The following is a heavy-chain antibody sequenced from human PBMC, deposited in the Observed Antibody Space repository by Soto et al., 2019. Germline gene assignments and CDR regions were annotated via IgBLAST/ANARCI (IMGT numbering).Heavy chain of an antibody. D-gene: IGHD5-12*01. Sequence: EVQLLESGGGLVQPGGSLILSCAASGFTFSSSAMSWVRQAPGKWLEWISSISGGGGNSYYADSVQGRCTSSRDTSNTKLSLQMNSLRADDTAVYYCATARGDSDYYLDYWGQGALVTVAS. J-gene: IGHJ4*02. CDR1: GFTFSSSA. CDR3: ATARGDSDYYLDY. CDR2: ISGGGGNS. V-gene: IGHV3-23*01.